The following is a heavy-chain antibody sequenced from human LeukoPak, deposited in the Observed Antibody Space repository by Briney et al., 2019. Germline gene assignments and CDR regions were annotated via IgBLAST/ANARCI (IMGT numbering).Heavy chain of an antibody. Sequence: GESLKISCKGSGYSFTSCWISWVRQMPGKGLEWMGRIDPSDSYTNYSPSFQGHVTISADKSISTAYLQWSSLKPSDTAMYYCARPVRGVSHYYYGMDVWGQGTTVTVSS. CDR3: ARPVRGVSHYYYGMDV. D-gene: IGHD3-10*01. CDR1: GYSFTSCW. CDR2: IDPSDSYT. V-gene: IGHV5-10-1*01. J-gene: IGHJ6*02.